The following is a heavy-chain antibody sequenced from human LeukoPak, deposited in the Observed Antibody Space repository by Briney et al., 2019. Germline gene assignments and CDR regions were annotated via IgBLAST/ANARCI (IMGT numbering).Heavy chain of an antibody. CDR1: GFTFSNAW. CDR3: ARDPRSEVGWFDP. V-gene: IGHV3-11*01. Sequence: GGSLRLSCAASGFTFSNAWMSWVRQAPGKGLEWVSYISSSGSTIYYADSVKGRFTISRDNAKNSLYLQMNSLRAEDTAVYYCARDPRSEVGWFDPWGQGTLVTVSS. D-gene: IGHD1-26*01. CDR2: ISSSGSTI. J-gene: IGHJ5*02.